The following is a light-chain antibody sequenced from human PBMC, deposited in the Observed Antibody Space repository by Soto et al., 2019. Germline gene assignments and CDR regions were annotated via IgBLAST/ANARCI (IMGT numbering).Light chain of an antibody. CDR3: AAWDDSLSGWV. Sequence: QSVLTQPPSASGTPGQRVTISCSGSSSNIGSNYVYWYQQFPGTAPKLLIYRNNQRPSGVPDRFSGSKSGTSASLAISGLRSEDEADYHCAAWDDSLSGWVFGGGTKLTVV. CDR1: SSNIGSNY. V-gene: IGLV1-47*01. J-gene: IGLJ3*02. CDR2: RNN.